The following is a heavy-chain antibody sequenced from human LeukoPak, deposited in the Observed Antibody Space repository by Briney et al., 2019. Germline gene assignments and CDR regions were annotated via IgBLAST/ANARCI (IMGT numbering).Heavy chain of an antibody. Sequence: GGSLRLSCAASGSGFTFNNYWMHWVRQAPGKGLVWVSRINADGSTTSYADSVRGRFTISRDNAKNTLYLQMNSLRAEDTAVYYCAKYFLWFGELSHFDYWGQGTLVTVSS. D-gene: IGHD3-10*01. CDR3: AKYFLWFGELSHFDY. CDR2: INADGSTT. V-gene: IGHV3-74*01. CDR1: GSGFTFNNYW. J-gene: IGHJ4*02.